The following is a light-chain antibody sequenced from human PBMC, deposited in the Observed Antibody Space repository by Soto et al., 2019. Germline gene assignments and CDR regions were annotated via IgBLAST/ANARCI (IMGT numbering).Light chain of an antibody. V-gene: IGLV1-47*01. J-gene: IGLJ3*02. CDR2: KND. CDR1: SSNIGSNY. Sequence: QSVLTQPPSASETPGQRVTISCSGSSSNIGSNYVYWHQHLPGTAPRPLIYKNDQRPSWGPDRFSGSKSGTSASLAISGLRPEDESDYYCVTWYDRLSAWVFGGGTKLTVL. CDR3: VTWYDRLSAWV.